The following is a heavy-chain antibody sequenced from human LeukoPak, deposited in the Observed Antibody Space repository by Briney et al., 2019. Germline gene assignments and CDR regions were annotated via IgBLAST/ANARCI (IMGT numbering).Heavy chain of an antibody. Sequence: SETLSLTCAVYGGSFSGYYWSWIRQPPGKGLEWIGEINHSGSTNYNPSLKSRVTISVDTSKNQFSLKLSSVTAADTAVYYCARIQKGGSGSYYNTPKHYWYFDLWGRGTLVTVSS. V-gene: IGHV4-34*01. CDR2: INHSGST. CDR3: ARIQKGGSGSYYNTPKHYWYFDL. CDR1: GGSFSGYY. D-gene: IGHD3-10*01. J-gene: IGHJ2*01.